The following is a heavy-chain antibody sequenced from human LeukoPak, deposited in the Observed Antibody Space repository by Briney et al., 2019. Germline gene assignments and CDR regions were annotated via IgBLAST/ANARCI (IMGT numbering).Heavy chain of an antibody. Sequence: GGSLRLSCAASGFTFSSYGMHWVRQAPGKGLEWVAVISYDGSNKYYADSVKGRFTISRDNSKHTMFLQMNSLRAEDTAVYYCAKDDLYGKFDYWGQGTLVTVSS. CDR2: ISYDGSNK. D-gene: IGHD4-17*01. V-gene: IGHV3-30*12. J-gene: IGHJ4*02. CDR3: AKDDLYGKFDY. CDR1: GFTFSSYG.